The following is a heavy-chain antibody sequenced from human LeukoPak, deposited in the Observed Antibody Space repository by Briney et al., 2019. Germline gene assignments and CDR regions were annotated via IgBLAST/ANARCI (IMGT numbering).Heavy chain of an antibody. Sequence: GGSLRLSCAASGVSFSSYWMHWVRQAPGKGLVWVSRVNSDGSSTTYADSVKGRFTISRDSAKNTLYLQMNSLRVEDTAVYYCARADGYCSGGGCQSYYYYGMDVWGQGTTVTVSS. V-gene: IGHV3-74*01. CDR1: GVSFSSYW. CDR2: VNSDGSST. CDR3: ARADGYCSGGGCQSYYYYGMDV. J-gene: IGHJ6*02. D-gene: IGHD2-15*01.